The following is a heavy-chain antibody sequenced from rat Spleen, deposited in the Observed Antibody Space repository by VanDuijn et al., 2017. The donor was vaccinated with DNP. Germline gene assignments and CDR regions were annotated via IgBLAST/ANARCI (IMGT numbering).Heavy chain of an antibody. CDR3: ARDDFYGYR. CDR1: GFTFSDHG. CDR2: ISTVGDNG. Sequence: EVQLVESGGGLVQPGRSLKLSCAASGFTFSDHGMAWVRQAPTKGLEWVASISTVGDNGVYRDSVKGRFTISRDNAKSTLYLQMNSLGSEDTATYYCARDDFYGYRWGQGVMVTVSS. D-gene: IGHD1-7*01. J-gene: IGHJ2*01. V-gene: IGHV5S23*01.